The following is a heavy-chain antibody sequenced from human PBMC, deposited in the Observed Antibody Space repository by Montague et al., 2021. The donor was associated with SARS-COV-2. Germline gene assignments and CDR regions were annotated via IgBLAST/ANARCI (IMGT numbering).Heavy chain of an antibody. CDR1: GFTFSNYE. CDR3: ARDRGYGDFYYYGMDV. Sequence: SLRLSCAASGFTFSNYEMNWVRQAPGKGLEWVLYISSSGSTIYYADSVKGRFTISRDNAQNSLYLQMNSLRAEDTCVYYCARDRGYGDFYYYGMDVWGQGTTVTVSS. CDR2: ISSSGSTI. V-gene: IGHV3-48*03. D-gene: IGHD3-10*01. J-gene: IGHJ6*02.